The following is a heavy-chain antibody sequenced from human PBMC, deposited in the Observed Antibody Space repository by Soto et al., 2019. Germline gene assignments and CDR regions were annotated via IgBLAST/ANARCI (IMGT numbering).Heavy chain of an antibody. Sequence: PGGSLRLSCATSGFTFGNYRMNWVREAPGKGLEWVASISGSGKDTFYRDSVKGRFTISRDNAESSLVLQMNSLTVDDTAVYHCARVHLVRTSSYYCGMDVWGPGTTVTVSS. CDR2: ISGSGKDT. CDR1: GFTFGNYR. D-gene: IGHD6-6*01. CDR3: ARVHLVRTSSYYCGMDV. J-gene: IGHJ6*02. V-gene: IGHV3-21*06.